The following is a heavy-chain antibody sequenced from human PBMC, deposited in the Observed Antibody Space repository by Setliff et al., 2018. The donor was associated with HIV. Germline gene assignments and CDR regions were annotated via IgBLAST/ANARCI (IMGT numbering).Heavy chain of an antibody. J-gene: IGHJ4*02. CDR3: ARGGGFWSGQLDY. V-gene: IGHV4-34*01. Sequence: PSETLSLTCAVYGGSFSGHYWTWIRQPPGKGLEWIGEINHSGLSNLNPSLKSRLSIPVDTPKNQFSLKLTSVTATDTAVYYCARGGGFWSGQLDYWGQGTLVTVSS. D-gene: IGHD3-3*01. CDR1: GGSFSGHY. CDR2: INHSGLS.